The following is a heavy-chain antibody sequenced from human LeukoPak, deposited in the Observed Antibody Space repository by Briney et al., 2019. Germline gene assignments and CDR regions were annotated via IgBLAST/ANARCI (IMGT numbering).Heavy chain of an antibody. D-gene: IGHD6-6*01. Sequence: GSSVKVSCKASGGTFSSYAISWVRQAPGQGLEWMGGIIPIFGTANYAQKFQGRVTITADESTSTAYMELSSLRSEDTAVYYCARTYSSSSYRDAFDIWGQGTMVTVSS. J-gene: IGHJ3*02. CDR2: IIPIFGTA. CDR3: ARTYSSSSYRDAFDI. CDR1: GGTFSSYA. V-gene: IGHV1-69*01.